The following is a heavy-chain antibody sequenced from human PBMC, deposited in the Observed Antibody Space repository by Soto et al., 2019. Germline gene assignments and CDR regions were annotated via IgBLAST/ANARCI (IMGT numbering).Heavy chain of an antibody. V-gene: IGHV3-30-3*01. D-gene: IGHD1-1*01. CDR3: VRCWGTGDGDDLGYHWFHP. Sequence: QVQVVESGGGVVQSGRSLRLSCAASGFPVSTYSMYWVRQAPGKGLEWVALISYDGSKKDYADSVKGRFTISRDSSKNRLYLEMNSLRIDDTAGYYWVRCWGTGDGDDLGYHWFHPWGQGTLVTVPS. J-gene: IGHJ5*02. CDR1: GFPVSTYS. CDR2: ISYDGSKK.